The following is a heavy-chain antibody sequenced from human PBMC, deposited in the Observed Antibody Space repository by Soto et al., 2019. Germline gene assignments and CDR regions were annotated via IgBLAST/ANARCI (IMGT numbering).Heavy chain of an antibody. Sequence: RRLSCAASGFNFSSYGMHWVRQAPGKGLEWVALITYDGSHMYYGDSVKGRFSISRDNSKNTLYLQMNSLRSEDTAVYFCAKDRIVTALQIDYWGQGTLVTVSS. CDR3: AKDRIVTALQIDY. D-gene: IGHD1-26*01. CDR1: GFNFSSYG. CDR2: ITYDGSHM. V-gene: IGHV3-30*18. J-gene: IGHJ4*02.